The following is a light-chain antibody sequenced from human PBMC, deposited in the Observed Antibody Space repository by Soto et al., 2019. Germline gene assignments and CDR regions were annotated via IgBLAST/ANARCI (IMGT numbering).Light chain of an antibody. CDR1: GNDVGGFNY. V-gene: IGLV2-14*03. J-gene: IGLJ2*01. Sequence: QSALTQPASVSGSPGQSITISCTGTGNDVGGFNYVSWYLQHPGKAPKLMIYDFFNRPSGVSSRFSGSKSGNTASLTISGLQAEDEADYFCSSYTNNATLLFGGGTKLTVL. CDR3: SSYTNNATLL. CDR2: DFF.